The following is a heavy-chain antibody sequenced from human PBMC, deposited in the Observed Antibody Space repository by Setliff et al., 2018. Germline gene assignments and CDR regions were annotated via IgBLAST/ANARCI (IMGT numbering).Heavy chain of an antibody. D-gene: IGHD3-10*01. CDR3: ARHPYYYGSGTYLDNNNRWFDP. CDR2: IYPGDSIT. CDR1: DTVFPPAG. J-gene: IGHJ5*02. V-gene: IGHV5-51*01. Sequence: GESLRSPVRVLDTVFPPAGSAGCARCPGKGEWMGIIYPGDSITRYSPSFQGQVTISVDKSINTAYLQWSSLRASDTAIYYCARHPYYYGSGTYLDNNNRWFDPWGQGTLVTVSS.